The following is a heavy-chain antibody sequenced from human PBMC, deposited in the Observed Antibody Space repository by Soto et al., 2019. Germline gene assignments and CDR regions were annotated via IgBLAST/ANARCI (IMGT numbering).Heavy chain of an antibody. D-gene: IGHD1-1*01. CDR2: IYYSGST. CDR1: GGSISSSSYY. J-gene: IGHJ4*02. CDR3: ARHVSYNYYFDY. Sequence: PSETLSLTCTVSGGSISSSSYYWGWIRQPPGKGLEWIGSIYYSGSTYYNPSLKSRVTISVDTSKNQFSLKLSSVTAADTAAYYCARHVSYNYYFDYWGQGTLVTVSS. V-gene: IGHV4-39*01.